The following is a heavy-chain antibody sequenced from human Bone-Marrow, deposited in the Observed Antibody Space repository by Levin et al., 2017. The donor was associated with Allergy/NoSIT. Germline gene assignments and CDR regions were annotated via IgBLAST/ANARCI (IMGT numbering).Heavy chain of an antibody. V-gene: IGHV3-9*01. CDR1: GFTFDDYA. Sequence: GGSLRLSCAASGFTFDDYAMHWVRQAPGKGLEWVSGISWNSGSIGYADSVKGRFTISRDNAKNSLYLQMNSLRAEDTALYYCAKDTGRAAAGDLDYWGQGTLVTVSS. CDR3: AKDTGRAAAGDLDY. D-gene: IGHD6-13*01. J-gene: IGHJ4*02. CDR2: ISWNSGSI.